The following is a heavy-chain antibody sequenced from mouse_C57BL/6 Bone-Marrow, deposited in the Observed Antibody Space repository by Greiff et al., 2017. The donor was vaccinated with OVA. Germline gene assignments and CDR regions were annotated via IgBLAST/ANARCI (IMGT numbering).Heavy chain of an antibody. Sequence: VQLVESGPELVKPGASVMISCKASGYTFTDYYINWVKQRPGQGLEWIGWIFPGSGSTYYTEKFKGKATLPVDKSSSTAYMLRSSLTSEDSAVYFCARSIHYYGSPWFAYWGQGTLVTVSA. CDR1: GYTFTDYY. D-gene: IGHD1-1*01. CDR3: ARSIHYYGSPWFAY. CDR2: IFPGSGST. V-gene: IGHV1-75*01. J-gene: IGHJ3*01.